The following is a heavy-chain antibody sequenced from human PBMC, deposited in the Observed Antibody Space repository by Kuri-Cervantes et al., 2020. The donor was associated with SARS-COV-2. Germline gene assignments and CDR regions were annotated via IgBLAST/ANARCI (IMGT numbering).Heavy chain of an antibody. V-gene: IGHV3-23*01. Sequence: GESLKISCAASGFTFSSYAMGWVRQAPGKGLEWVSAISGSGGSTYYADSVKGRFTISRDNSKNTLYLQMNSLRAEGTAVYYCARDPSGDYDFDYWGQGTLVTVSS. CDR3: ARDPSGDYDFDY. CDR2: ISGSGGST. CDR1: GFTFSSYA. D-gene: IGHD4-17*01. J-gene: IGHJ4*02.